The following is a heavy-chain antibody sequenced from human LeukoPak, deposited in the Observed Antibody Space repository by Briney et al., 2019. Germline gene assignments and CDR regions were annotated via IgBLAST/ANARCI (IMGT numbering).Heavy chain of an antibody. V-gene: IGHV4-59*01. CDR1: GGSISSYY. J-gene: IGHJ4*02. CDR2: IYYSGST. Sequence: SETLSLTCTVSGGSISSYYWSWIRQPPGKGLEWIGYIYYSGSTNYNPSLKSRVTISVDTSKNQFSPKLSSVTAADTAVYYCARGAYGGNSALFDYWGQGTLVTVSS. CDR3: ARGAYGGNSALFDY. D-gene: IGHD4-23*01.